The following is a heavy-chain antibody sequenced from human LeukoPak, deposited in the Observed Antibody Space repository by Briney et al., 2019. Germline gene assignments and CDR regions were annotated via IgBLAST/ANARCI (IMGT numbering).Heavy chain of an antibody. CDR3: ARYYDILTGSNWFDP. V-gene: IGHV1-18*01. Sequence: ASVKVSCKASGYTFTSYGISWVRQAPGQGLEWMEWISAYNGNTNYAQKLQGRVTMTTDTSTSTAYMELRSLRSDDTAVYYCARYYDILTGSNWFDPWGQGTLVTVSS. CDR2: ISAYNGNT. J-gene: IGHJ5*02. D-gene: IGHD3-9*01. CDR1: GYTFTSYG.